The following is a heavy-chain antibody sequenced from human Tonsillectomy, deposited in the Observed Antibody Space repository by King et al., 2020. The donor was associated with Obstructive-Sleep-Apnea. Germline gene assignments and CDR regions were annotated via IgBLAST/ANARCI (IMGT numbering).Heavy chain of an antibody. CDR2: IRYDGSNK. V-gene: IGHV3-30*02. CDR1: GFTFSSYG. J-gene: IGHJ3*02. D-gene: IGHD3-10*01. Sequence: VQLVESGGGVVQPGGSLRLSCAASGFTFSSYGMHWVRQTPGKGLEWVAFIRYDGSNKYYADSVKGRFTISRDNSKNTLYLQMKSRGAEDRAVYYSAKVPPDTYYYGSVSYVGNAFDIWGQGTMVTVSS. CDR3: AKVPPDTYYYGSVSYVGNAFDI.